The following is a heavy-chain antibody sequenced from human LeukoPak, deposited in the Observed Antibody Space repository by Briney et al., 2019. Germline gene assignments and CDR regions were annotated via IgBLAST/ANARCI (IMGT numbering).Heavy chain of an antibody. Sequence: GGSLRLSCVASGFTFGKYWMSWVRQAPGKGLEWVANIKLDGSEKNYVDSVKGRFTISRDNSKNTLYLQMNSLRAEDTAVYYCAKMFWTYYYDSTTTRRSPNHFGFDYWGQGTLVTVSS. CDR3: AKMFWTYYYDSTTTRRSPNHFGFDY. CDR1: GFTFGKYW. CDR2: IKLDGSEK. D-gene: IGHD3-22*01. J-gene: IGHJ4*02. V-gene: IGHV3-7*01.